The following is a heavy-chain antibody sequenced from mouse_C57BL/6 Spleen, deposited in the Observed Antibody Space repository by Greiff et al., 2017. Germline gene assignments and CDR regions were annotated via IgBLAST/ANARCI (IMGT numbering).Heavy chain of an antibody. D-gene: IGHD2-4*01. J-gene: IGHJ1*03. Sequence: QVQLQQSGAELVKPGASVKISCKASGYAFSSYWMNWVKQRPGKGLEWIGQIYPGDGDTNYNGKFKGKATLTADKSSSTAYMQLSSLTSEDSAVYFCARGIYYDYDSGSNWYFDVWGTGTTVTVSS. CDR2: IYPGDGDT. CDR3: ARGIYYDYDSGSNWYFDV. V-gene: IGHV1-80*01. CDR1: GYAFSSYW.